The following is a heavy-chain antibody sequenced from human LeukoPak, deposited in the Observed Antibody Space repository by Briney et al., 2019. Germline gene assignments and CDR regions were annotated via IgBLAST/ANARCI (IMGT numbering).Heavy chain of an antibody. CDR1: GGSISTYY. V-gene: IGHV4-59*12. CDR2: IYYSGST. Sequence: SETLSLTCTVSGGSISTYYWSWIRQPPGKGLEWIGYIYYSGSTNYNPSLKSRVTISVDTSKNQFSLRLSSVTAADTAVYYCARPGRQLWRYFDYWGQGTLVTVSS. D-gene: IGHD5-18*01. J-gene: IGHJ4*02. CDR3: ARPGRQLWRYFDY.